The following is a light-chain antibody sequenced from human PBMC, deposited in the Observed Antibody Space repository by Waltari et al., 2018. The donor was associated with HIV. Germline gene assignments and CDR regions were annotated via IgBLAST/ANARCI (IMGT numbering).Light chain of an antibody. CDR3: SSYTANSRI. Sequence: QSPLTQPASVSASLGQSITISCPGTSSDVGGNNSVSWYQQHPGKDPKLLISAVSNRPSEVSNRFSGSKSGNTASLTISGLQAEDEADYFCSSYTANSRIFGGGTRLTVL. J-gene: IGLJ2*01. V-gene: IGLV2-14*03. CDR2: AVS. CDR1: SSDVGGNNS.